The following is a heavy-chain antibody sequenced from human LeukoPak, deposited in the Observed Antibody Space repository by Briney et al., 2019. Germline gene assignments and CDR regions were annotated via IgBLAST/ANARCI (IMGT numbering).Heavy chain of an antibody. J-gene: IGHJ4*02. CDR2: INSDGSST. V-gene: IGHV3-74*01. CDR1: GFSVTNNY. D-gene: IGHD1-26*01. Sequence: GGSLRLSCAVSGFSVTNNYMSWVRQAPGKGLVWVSHINSDGSSTNYADSVKGRFTISRDSAKNTLYLQMNSLRAEDTGVYYCARDKVSGSYYGLDYWGQGTLVTVSS. CDR3: ARDKVSGSYYGLDY.